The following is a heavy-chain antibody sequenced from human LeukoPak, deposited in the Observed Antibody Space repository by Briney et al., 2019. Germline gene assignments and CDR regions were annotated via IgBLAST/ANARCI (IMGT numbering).Heavy chain of an antibody. CDR1: GGSFSGYY. V-gene: IGHV4-34*01. J-gene: IGHJ4*02. D-gene: IGHD3-22*01. Sequence: PSETLSLTCAVYGGSFSGYYWGWIRQPPGKGLEWIGEINHSGSTNYNPSLKSRVTISVDTSKNQFSLKLSSVTAADTAVYYCARGLRGYYDSSGTPGYWGQGTLVTVSS. CDR2: INHSGST. CDR3: ARGLRGYYDSSGTPGY.